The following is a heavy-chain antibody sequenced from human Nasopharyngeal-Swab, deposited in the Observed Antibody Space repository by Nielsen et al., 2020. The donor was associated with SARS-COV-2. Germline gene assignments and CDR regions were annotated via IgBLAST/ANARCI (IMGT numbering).Heavy chain of an antibody. CDR1: GGSISSSSYY. CDR3: ARHATVINQGPHDAFDV. Sequence: SETLSLTCTVSGGSISSSSYYWGWIRQPPGKGLEWIGSIYYSGSTYYNPSLKSRVTMSVDTFKNQFSLKLSSVTAADTAVYYCARHATVINQGPHDAFDVWGQGTMVTVSS. J-gene: IGHJ3*01. CDR2: IYYSGST. V-gene: IGHV4-39*01. D-gene: IGHD4-23*01.